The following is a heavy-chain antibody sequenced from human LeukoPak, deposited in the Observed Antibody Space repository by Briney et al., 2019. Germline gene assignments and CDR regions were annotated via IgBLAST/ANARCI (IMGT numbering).Heavy chain of an antibody. CDR3: TTDLDCSSTSCYPLYYYYYMDV. CDR2: IKSKTDGGTT. J-gene: IGHJ6*03. V-gene: IGHV3-15*01. CDR1: GFTFSNAW. Sequence: GGSLRLSCAASGFTFSNAWMSWVRQAPGKGLEWVGRIKSKTDGGTTDYAAPVKGRFTISRDDSKNTLYLQMNSLKTEDTAVYYCTTDLDCSSTSCYPLYYYYYMDVWGKGTTVTVSS. D-gene: IGHD2-2*01.